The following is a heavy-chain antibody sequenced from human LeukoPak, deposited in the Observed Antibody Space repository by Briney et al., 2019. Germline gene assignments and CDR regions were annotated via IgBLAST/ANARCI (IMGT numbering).Heavy chain of an antibody. CDR1: GFTFSGYE. J-gene: IGHJ4*02. D-gene: IGHD1-1*01. CDR2: ISRSGTII. CDR3: ARDWKTNSFDY. Sequence: PGGSLRLSCAASGFTFSGYEMNWVRQAPRKGLEWVSYISRSGTIISYADSVRGRLTISRDNAKNSLYLQMDSLRAEDTAIYYCARDWKTNSFDYWGQGTLVTVSS. V-gene: IGHV3-48*03.